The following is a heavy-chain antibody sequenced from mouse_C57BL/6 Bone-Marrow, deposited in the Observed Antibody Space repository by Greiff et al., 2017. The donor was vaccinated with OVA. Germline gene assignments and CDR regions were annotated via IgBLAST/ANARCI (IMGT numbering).Heavy chain of an antibody. D-gene: IGHD3-2*02. CDR1: EYEFPSHD. V-gene: IGHV5-2*01. J-gene: IGHJ3*01. CDR3: ERQQLRPGFAY. CDR2: INSDGGST. Sequence: EVQLVESGGGLVQPGESLKLSCESNEYEFPSHDMSWVRKTPEKRLELVAAINSDGGSTYYPDTMERRIIISSDNTKKTLYLQMSSLRSEDTALYYCERQQLRPGFAYWGQGTLVTVSA.